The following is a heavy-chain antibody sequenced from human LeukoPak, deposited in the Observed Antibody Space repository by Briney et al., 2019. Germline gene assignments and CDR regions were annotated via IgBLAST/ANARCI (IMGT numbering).Heavy chain of an antibody. V-gene: IGHV4-59*01. J-gene: IGHJ4*02. D-gene: IGHD5-12*01. CDR3: ARVRVATIIFDY. Sequence: PSETLSLTCTVSGGSISSYYWSWIRQPPGKGLEWIGYIYYSGSTNYNPSLKSRVIISVDTSKNQFSLKLSSVTAADTAVYYCARVRVATIIFDYWGQGTLVTVSS. CDR1: GGSISSYY. CDR2: IYYSGST.